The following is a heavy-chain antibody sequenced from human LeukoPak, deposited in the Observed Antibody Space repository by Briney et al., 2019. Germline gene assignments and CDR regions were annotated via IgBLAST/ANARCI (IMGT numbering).Heavy chain of an antibody. CDR3: ARGTYYDILTGQYYYFDY. D-gene: IGHD3-9*01. Sequence: ASVKVSCKASGGTFSSYAISWVRQAPGQGLEWMGGIIPIFGTANYAQKFQGRGTITTDESTSTAYMELSSLRSEDTAVYYCARGTYYDILTGQYYYFDYWGQGTLVTVSS. CDR1: GGTFSSYA. V-gene: IGHV1-69*05. CDR2: IIPIFGTA. J-gene: IGHJ4*02.